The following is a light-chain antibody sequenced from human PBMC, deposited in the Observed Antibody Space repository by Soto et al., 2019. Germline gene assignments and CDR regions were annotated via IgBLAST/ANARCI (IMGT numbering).Light chain of an antibody. CDR2: AAS. V-gene: IGKV1-39*01. Sequence: DIQMTQSPSSLSASVGDRVTITCRASQSISSYLNWYQQKPGKAPKLLIYAASSLQSGVPSRFSGSGSGTDFTLTISSLQPEDFATYYCQQSYSTPQGTFGQGTTLEIK. CDR1: QSISSY. J-gene: IGKJ2*02. CDR3: QQSYSTPQGT.